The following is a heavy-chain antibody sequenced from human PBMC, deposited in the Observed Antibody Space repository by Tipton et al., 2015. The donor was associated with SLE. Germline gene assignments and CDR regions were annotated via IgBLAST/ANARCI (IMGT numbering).Heavy chain of an antibody. CDR2: ISSSGSTI. CDR1: GFTFSIYQ. V-gene: IGHV3-48*03. CDR3: ARWSPIYDY. Sequence: SLRLSCAASGFTFSIYQMNWVRQAPGKGLEWISDISSSGSTINYADSVKGRFTISRDNAKSSLYLQMNSLRAEDTAVYYCARWSPIYDYWGQGTLVTVSS. J-gene: IGHJ4*02.